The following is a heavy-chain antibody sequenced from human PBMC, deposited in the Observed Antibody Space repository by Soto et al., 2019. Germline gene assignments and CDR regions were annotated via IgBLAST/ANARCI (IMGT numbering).Heavy chain of an antibody. D-gene: IGHD1-1*01. CDR3: ATPYHHNH. Sequence: GGSLRLSCAASGFTFNKYWMNWVRQAPGKGLEWVANIKQEGGERNYADSVQGRFTISRDDAKNSVYLQMDSLGAEDTAVYYCATPYHHNHCGPGTLVTGAS. V-gene: IGHV3-7*01. CDR2: IKQEGGER. CDR1: GFTFNKYW. J-gene: IGHJ1*01.